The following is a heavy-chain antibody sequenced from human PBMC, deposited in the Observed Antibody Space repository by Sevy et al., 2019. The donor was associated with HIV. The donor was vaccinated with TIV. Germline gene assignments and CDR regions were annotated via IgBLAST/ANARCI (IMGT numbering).Heavy chain of an antibody. CDR1: GFTFSSYA. J-gene: IGHJ6*02. CDR2: ISYDGSNK. CDR3: ARDIVVVVAATPYYYYGMDV. V-gene: IGHV3-30*04. Sequence: GGSLRLSCAASGFTFSSYAMHWVRQAPGKGLEWVAVISYDGSNKYYADSVKGRFTISRDNSKNMLYLQMNSLRAEDTAVYYCARDIVVVVAATPYYYYGMDVWGQGTTVTVSS. D-gene: IGHD2-15*01.